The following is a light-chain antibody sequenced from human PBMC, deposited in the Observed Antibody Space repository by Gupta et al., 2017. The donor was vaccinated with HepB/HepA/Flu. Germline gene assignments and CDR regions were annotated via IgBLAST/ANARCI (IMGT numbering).Light chain of an antibody. J-gene: IGKJ1*01. Sequence: DIQMTQSPSSLSPSIGDRVTISCRASQDIQNHLAWYRQKPGKAPQLLIYDASSSESGVPSRFSGSGSGTDFTLTISSLQPEDVATYYCQKEDSAPWTFGQGTKVEI. V-gene: IGKV1-27*01. CDR1: QDIQNH. CDR3: QKEDSAPWT. CDR2: DAS.